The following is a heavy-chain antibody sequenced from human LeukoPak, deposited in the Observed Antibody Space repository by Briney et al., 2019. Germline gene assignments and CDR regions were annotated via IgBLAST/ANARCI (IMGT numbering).Heavy chain of an antibody. Sequence: SETLSLTCAVYGGSFSGYYWSCIRQPPGKGLEWIGEINHSGSTNYNPSLKSRVTISVDTSKNQFSLKLSSVTAADTAVYYCARGRVSYYYGSGSYYNHSYYYYGMDVWGQGTTVTVSS. CDR2: INHSGST. CDR3: ARGRVSYYYGSGSYYNHSYYYYGMDV. CDR1: GGSFSGYY. J-gene: IGHJ6*02. D-gene: IGHD3-10*01. V-gene: IGHV4-34*01.